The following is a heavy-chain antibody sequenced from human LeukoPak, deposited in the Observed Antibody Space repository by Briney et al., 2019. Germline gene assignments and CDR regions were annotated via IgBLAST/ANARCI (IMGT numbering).Heavy chain of an antibody. Sequence: SGRSLRLSCAASGFSFGGYALHWVRQAPGKGLEWVASISWNSGDIVHADSVKGRFTISRDNAKNSLYLQMDSLRTEDTALYYCVKSGGYATAIRYFGLWGRGTLVTVSS. D-gene: IGHD2-21*02. V-gene: IGHV3-9*01. CDR1: GFSFGGYA. CDR3: VKSGGYATAIRYFGL. J-gene: IGHJ2*01. CDR2: ISWNSGDI.